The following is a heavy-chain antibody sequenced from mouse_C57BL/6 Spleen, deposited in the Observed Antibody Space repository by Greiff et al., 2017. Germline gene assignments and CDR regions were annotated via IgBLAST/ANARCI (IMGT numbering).Heavy chain of an antibody. D-gene: IGHD2-3*01. CDR1: GYTFTSYW. Sequence: QVQLQQPGAELVRPGSSVKLSCKASGYTFTSYWMHWVKQRPIQGLEWIGNIDPSDSETHYNQKFKDKATLTVDKSSSTAYMQLSSLTSEDSAVYYCARGYDGYSRFAYWGQGTLVTVSA. J-gene: IGHJ3*01. CDR3: ARGYDGYSRFAY. V-gene: IGHV1-52*01. CDR2: IDPSDSET.